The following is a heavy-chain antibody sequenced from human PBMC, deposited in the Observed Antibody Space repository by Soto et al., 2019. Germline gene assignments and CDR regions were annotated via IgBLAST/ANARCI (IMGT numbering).Heavy chain of an antibody. J-gene: IGHJ4*02. CDR1: GGSISSGDYY. D-gene: IGHD3-22*01. V-gene: IGHV4-30-4*01. CDR2: IYYSGST. Sequence: PSETLSLTCTVSGGSISSGDYYWSWIRQPPGKGLEWIGYIYYSGSTYYSPSLKSRVTISVDTSKNQFSLKLSSVTAADTAVYYCETGYYYDSSSHYWGQGTLVTVSS. CDR3: ETGYYYDSSSHY.